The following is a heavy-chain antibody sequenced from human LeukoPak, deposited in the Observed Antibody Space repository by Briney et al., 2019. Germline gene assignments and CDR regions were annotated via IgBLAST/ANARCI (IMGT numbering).Heavy chain of an antibody. CDR1: GFTFRSYW. J-gene: IGHJ3*02. V-gene: IGHV3-74*01. CDR2: IKSDGSKT. Sequence: GGSLRLSCAASGFTFRSYWMHWVRQAPGKGLVWVSRIKSDGSKTSYADSVKGRFTISRDNTMNTLYLQMNSLRAEDTAVYYCARDPHGGSGSDPHDAFDIWGQGTMVTVSS. D-gene: IGHD1-26*01. CDR3: ARDPHGGSGSDPHDAFDI.